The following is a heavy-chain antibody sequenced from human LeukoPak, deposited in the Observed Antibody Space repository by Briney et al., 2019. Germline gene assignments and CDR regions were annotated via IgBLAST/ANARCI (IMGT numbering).Heavy chain of an antibody. D-gene: IGHD4-17*01. CDR1: GFTFSSYE. CDR3: ARVPLYGDYGQIDY. V-gene: IGHV3-48*03. J-gene: IGHJ4*02. Sequence: GGSLTLSCAASGFTFSSYEMNCARQAPGQGLEWVSYISSSGSMKYYADSVKGRFTISRDNAKNLLYLQMNSLRAEDTAVYYCARVPLYGDYGQIDYWGQGTLVTVSS. CDR2: ISSSGSMK.